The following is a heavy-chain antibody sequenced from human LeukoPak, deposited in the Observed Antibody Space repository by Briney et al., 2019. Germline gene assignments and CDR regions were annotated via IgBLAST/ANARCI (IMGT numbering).Heavy chain of an antibody. CDR1: GGSISSYY. J-gene: IGHJ5*02. CDR3: ARDRHDFWSGYYMYNWFDP. Sequence: SETLSLTCTVSGGSISSYYWSWLRQPPGKGLEWIGYIYYSGSTNYNPSLKSRVTISVDTSKNQFSLKLSSVTAADTAVYYGARDRHDFWSGYYMYNWFDPWGQGTLVTVSS. D-gene: IGHD3-3*01. V-gene: IGHV4-59*01. CDR2: IYYSGST.